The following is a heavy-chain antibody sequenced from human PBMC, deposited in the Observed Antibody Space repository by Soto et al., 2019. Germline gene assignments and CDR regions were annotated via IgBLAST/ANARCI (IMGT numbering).Heavy chain of an antibody. CDR1: GYSFARYW. CDR2: IDPSDSQT. Sequence: PGESLKISCKGPGYSFARYWITWVRQKPGKGLEGMGRIDPSDSQTYYSPSFRGHVTISVTKSITTVFLQWSSLRASDPAMYYCERQLYHSDTGPNFQYYFDSWGQGTPVTVSS. V-gene: IGHV5-10-1*01. D-gene: IGHD3-22*01. J-gene: IGHJ4*02. CDR3: ERQLYHSDTGPNFQYYFDS.